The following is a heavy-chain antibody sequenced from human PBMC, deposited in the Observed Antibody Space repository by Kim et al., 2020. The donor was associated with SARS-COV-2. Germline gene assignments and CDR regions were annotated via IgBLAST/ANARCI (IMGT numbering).Heavy chain of an antibody. CDR2: IYYSGST. V-gene: IGHV4-61*01. Sequence: SETLSLTCTVSGGSVSSGSYYWSWIRQPPGKGLEWIGYIYYSGSTNYNPSLKSRVTISVDTSKNQFSLKLSSVTAADTAVYYCARGDIVATSYYYYYGMDVWGQGTTVTVSS. CDR3: ARGDIVATSYYYYYGMDV. CDR1: GGSVSSGSYY. D-gene: IGHD5-12*01. J-gene: IGHJ6*02.